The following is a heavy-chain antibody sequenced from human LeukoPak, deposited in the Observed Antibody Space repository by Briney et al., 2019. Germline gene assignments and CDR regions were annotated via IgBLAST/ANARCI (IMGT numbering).Heavy chain of an antibody. CDR3: ARLVGYCSSTSCPPGGECYYYGMDV. Sequence: GESLKISCKGSGYSFTSYWIGWVRQMPGKGLEWMGIIYPGDSDTSYSPSFQGQVTISADKSISTAYLQWSSLKASDTAMYYCARLVGYCSSTSCPPGGECYYYGMDVWGQGTTVTVSS. CDR1: GYSFTSYW. CDR2: IYPGDSDT. D-gene: IGHD2-2*01. J-gene: IGHJ6*02. V-gene: IGHV5-51*01.